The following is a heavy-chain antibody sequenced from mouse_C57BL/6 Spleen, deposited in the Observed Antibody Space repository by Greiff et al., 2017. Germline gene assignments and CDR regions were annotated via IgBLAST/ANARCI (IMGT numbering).Heavy chain of an antibody. Sequence: QVQLQQSGPELVKPGASVKISCKASGYAFSSSWMNWVKQRPGKGLEWIGRIYPGDGDTNYNGKFKGKATLTADKSSSTAYMQLSSLTSEDSAVYFCARWDGDEDWYFDVWGTGTTVTVSS. V-gene: IGHV1-82*01. CDR3: ARWDGDEDWYFDV. CDR1: GYAFSSSW. J-gene: IGHJ1*03. CDR2: IYPGDGDT. D-gene: IGHD2-13*01.